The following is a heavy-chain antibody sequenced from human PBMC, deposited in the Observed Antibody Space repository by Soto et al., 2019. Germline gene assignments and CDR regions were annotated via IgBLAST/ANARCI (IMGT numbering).Heavy chain of an antibody. CDR2: INPNSGGT. V-gene: IGHV1-2*04. CDR1: GYTFTGYY. Sequence: ASVKVSCKASGYTFTGYYMHWVRQAPGQGLEWMGWINPNSGGTNYAQKFQGWVTMTRDTSISTAYMELSRLRSDDTAVYYCARGVITGDDSVNYMDVWGKGTTVTVSS. D-gene: IGHD7-27*01. J-gene: IGHJ6*03. CDR3: ARGVITGDDSVNYMDV.